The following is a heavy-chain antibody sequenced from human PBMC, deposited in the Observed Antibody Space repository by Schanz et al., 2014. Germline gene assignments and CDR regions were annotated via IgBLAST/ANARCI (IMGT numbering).Heavy chain of an antibody. CDR1: EFSFSSFG. V-gene: IGHV3-23*01. Sequence: EVQLLESGGGLVQPRGSLRLSCAASEFSFSSFGMNWVRQAPGKGLEWVSSIVGGGGRTYYADSVKGRFTISRDNSKNTLYLQMNSLRAEDTAVYYCAKDVRPVANTVHFYYMDVWGQGTTVTVSS. CDR2: IVGGGGRT. D-gene: IGHD6-19*01. CDR3: AKDVRPVANTVHFYYMDV. J-gene: IGHJ6*02.